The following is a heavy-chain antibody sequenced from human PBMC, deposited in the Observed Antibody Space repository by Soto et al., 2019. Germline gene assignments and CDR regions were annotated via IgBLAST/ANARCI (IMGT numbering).Heavy chain of an antibody. CDR2: ISGSGATK. V-gene: IGHV3-23*01. D-gene: IGHD5-12*01. J-gene: IGHJ6*03. Sequence: LRLSCEVSGFSFGGYAMTWVRQAPGKGLEWVSTISGSGATKYYADSVRGRFTISRDNSKDTLYLQLGSLRAEDTAVYFCAKASKGYTGYDLDVWGKGTPVTVAS. CDR1: GFSFGGYA. CDR3: AKASKGYTGYDLDV.